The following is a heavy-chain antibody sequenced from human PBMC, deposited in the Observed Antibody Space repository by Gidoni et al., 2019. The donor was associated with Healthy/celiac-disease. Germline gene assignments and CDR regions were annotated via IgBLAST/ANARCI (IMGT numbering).Heavy chain of an antibody. V-gene: IGHV4-39*01. Sequence: QLQLQESGPGLVKPSETLSLTCTVSGGSISSSSYYWGWIRKPPGKGLEWMGSIYYSGITYYNPSLKSRVTISVDTSKNPFSLKLSSVTAADTAVYYCARQIYYYGSGSYKGAQFDYWGQGTLVTVSS. CDR3: ARQIYYYGSGSYKGAQFDY. CDR2: IYYSGIT. J-gene: IGHJ4*02. D-gene: IGHD3-10*01. CDR1: GGSISSSSYY.